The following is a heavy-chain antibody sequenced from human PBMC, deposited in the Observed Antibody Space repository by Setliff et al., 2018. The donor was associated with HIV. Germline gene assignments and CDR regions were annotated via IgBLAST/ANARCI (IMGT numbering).Heavy chain of an antibody. J-gene: IGHJ4*02. CDR2: IYYDGTT. CDR1: GGSVSGYF. Sequence: SETLSLTCTVSGGSVSGYFWSWIRQPPGRGLEWIGYIYYDGTTNSNPSLKSRVTISVTTSKNQFSLKLSSVTAADTALYFCARAPSTVTPRFDYWGQGTLVTVSS. CDR3: ARAPSTVTPRFDY. V-gene: IGHV4-59*02. D-gene: IGHD4-17*01.